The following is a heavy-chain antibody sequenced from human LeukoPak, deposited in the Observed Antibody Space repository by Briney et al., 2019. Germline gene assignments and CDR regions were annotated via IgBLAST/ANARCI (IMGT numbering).Heavy chain of an antibody. J-gene: IGHJ5*02. CDR3: ARVYGSGSYYKANWFDP. CDR2: IIPIFGTA. D-gene: IGHD3-10*01. CDR1: GGTFSSYA. V-gene: IGHV1-69*13. Sequence: SVKVSCKASGGTFSSYAISWVRQAPGQGLEWMGGIIPIFGTANYAQKFQGRVTITADESTSTAYMELRSLRSDDTAVYYCARVYGSGSYYKANWFDPWGQGTLVTVSS.